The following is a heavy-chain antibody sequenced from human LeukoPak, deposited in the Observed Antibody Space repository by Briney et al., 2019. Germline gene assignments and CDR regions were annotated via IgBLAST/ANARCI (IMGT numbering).Heavy chain of an antibody. V-gene: IGHV3-48*03. CDR3: ARADYYDSSGGDY. CDR2: ITSSGSTI. CDR1: GLTFSNYE. Sequence: GGSLRLSCVASGLTFSNYEMNWVRQAPGKGLEWVSYITSSGSTIYYADSVKGRFTISRDNAKKSLYLQMNSLRAKDTAVYYCARADYYDSSGGDYWGQGTLVTVSS. J-gene: IGHJ4*02. D-gene: IGHD3-22*01.